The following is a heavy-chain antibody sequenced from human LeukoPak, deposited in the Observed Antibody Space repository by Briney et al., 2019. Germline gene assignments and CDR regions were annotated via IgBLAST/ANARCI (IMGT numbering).Heavy chain of an antibody. V-gene: IGHV1-18*01. CDR1: GYTFTSYG. CDR2: ISAYNGNT. Sequence: ASVKVSCKASGYTFTSYGISWVRQAPGQGLEWMGWISAYNGNTNYAQKLQGRVTMTTDTSTSTAYMELRSLRSDDTAVYYCAITLGYCSSTSCQHYYYYYMDVWGKGTTVTVSS. J-gene: IGHJ6*03. D-gene: IGHD2-2*01. CDR3: AITLGYCSSTSCQHYYYYYMDV.